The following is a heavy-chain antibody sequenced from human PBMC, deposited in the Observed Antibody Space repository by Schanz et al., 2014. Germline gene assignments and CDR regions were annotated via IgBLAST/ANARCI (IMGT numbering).Heavy chain of an antibody. V-gene: IGHV3-66*01. CDR1: GFTFSNYW. CDR3: ARASYWYSSTRPS. Sequence: EVQLVESGGGLVQPGGSLRLSCAASGFTFSNYWMSWVRQAPGKGLEWVSVIYRGGSTYYADSVKGRFTISRDHSKNTLSLQMNSLRAEDPAVYYSARASYWYSSTRPSWGQGTVVTVSS. J-gene: IGHJ5*02. D-gene: IGHD6-19*01. CDR2: IYRGGST.